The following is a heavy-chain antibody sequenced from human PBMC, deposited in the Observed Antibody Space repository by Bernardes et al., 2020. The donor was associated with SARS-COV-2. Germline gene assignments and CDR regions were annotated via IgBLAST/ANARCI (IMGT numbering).Heavy chain of an antibody. J-gene: IGHJ2*01. D-gene: IGHD2-2*03. V-gene: IGHV4-34*01. CDR3: ARGRGFGHGPVGF. CDR2: INHRGST. Sequence: NPSLTCAFHGRSFSGYYWRGARQPPQRGWEWIGEINHRGSTNYNPSLTSRVTISVDTSKNQFSLKLSAVTAADTAVYYCARGRGFGHGPVGFWGRGTLVTVSS. CDR1: GRSFSGYY.